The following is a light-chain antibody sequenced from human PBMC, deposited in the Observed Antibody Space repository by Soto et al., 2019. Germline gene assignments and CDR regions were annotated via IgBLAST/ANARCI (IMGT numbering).Light chain of an antibody. J-gene: IGKJ2*01. CDR2: AAS. Sequence: PGEGATLSCRASESISSSYLAWYQQRPGQSPRLLIYAASSRAAGIPDRFSGSGSGADFTLTISRLEPEDFVVYYCQLYGGSHMFSFGQGTKLQIK. CDR3: QLYGGSHMFS. V-gene: IGKV3-20*01. CDR1: ESISSSY.